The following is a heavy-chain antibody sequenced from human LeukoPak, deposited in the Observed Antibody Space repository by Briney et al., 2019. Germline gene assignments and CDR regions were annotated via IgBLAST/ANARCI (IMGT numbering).Heavy chain of an antibody. CDR1: GFTFSSYA. Sequence: GGSLRLSCAASGFTFSSYAMSWVRQAPGKGLEWVSSISSSSNYIYYADSVKGRFTISRDNSKNTLYLQMNSLRAEDTAVYYCAKGGIIGIAAAGYYFDYWGQGTLVTVSS. D-gene: IGHD6-13*01. J-gene: IGHJ4*02. V-gene: IGHV3-21*01. CDR3: AKGGIIGIAAAGYYFDY. CDR2: ISSSSNYI.